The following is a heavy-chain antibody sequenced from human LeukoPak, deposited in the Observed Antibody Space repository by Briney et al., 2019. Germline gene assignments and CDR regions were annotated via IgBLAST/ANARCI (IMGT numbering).Heavy chain of an antibody. CDR1: GGSFSGYY. CDR3: ARSSRSTFDY. Sequence: PSETLSLTCAVYGGSFSGYYWSWIRQPPGKGLEWIGEINHSGSTNYNPSLKSRVTISVDTSKNQFSLKLSPVTAADTAVYYCARSSRSTFDYWGQGTLVTVSS. CDR2: INHSGST. J-gene: IGHJ4*02. V-gene: IGHV4-34*01.